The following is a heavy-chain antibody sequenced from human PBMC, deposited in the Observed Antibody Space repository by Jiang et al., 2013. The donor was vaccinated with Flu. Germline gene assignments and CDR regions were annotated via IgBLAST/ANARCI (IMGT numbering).Heavy chain of an antibody. J-gene: IGHJ3*02. CDR1: GFTFSSYE. Sequence: QLVESGGGLVQPGGSLRLSCAASGFTFSSYEMNWVRQAPGKGLEWVSYISSSGSTIYYADSVKGRFTISRDNAKNSLYLQMNSLRAEDTAVYYCARDRPTLPYNWNDGLSAFDIWGQGTMVTVSS. CDR3: ARDRPTLPYNWNDGLSAFDI. D-gene: IGHD1-20*01. CDR2: ISSSGSTI. V-gene: IGHV3-48*03.